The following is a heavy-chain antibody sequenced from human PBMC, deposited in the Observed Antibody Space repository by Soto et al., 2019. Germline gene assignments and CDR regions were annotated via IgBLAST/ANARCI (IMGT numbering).Heavy chain of an antibody. CDR3: ARGRMATIGRDYYGMDV. CDR2: INPSGGST. Sequence: ASVKVSCKASGCTFTSYYMHWVRQAPGQGLEWMGIINPSGGSTSYAQKFQGRVTMTRDTSTSTVYMELSSLRSEDTAVYYCARGRMATIGRDYYGMDVWGQGTTVTVSS. CDR1: GCTFTSYY. J-gene: IGHJ6*02. V-gene: IGHV1-46*01. D-gene: IGHD5-12*01.